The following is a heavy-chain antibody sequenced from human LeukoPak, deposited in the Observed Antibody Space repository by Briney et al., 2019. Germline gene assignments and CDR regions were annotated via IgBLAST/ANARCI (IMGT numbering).Heavy chain of an antibody. Sequence: GGSLRLSCVASAFSVSSNYMSWVRQTPGKGLQWVSVIYSGGDTYYADSVKGRFTVSRDNSKNTLYLQMNSLRAEDTAVYYCARDGTYSNYLFDMDVWGKGTTVTVSS. D-gene: IGHD4-11*01. CDR2: IYSGGDT. V-gene: IGHV3-66*01. CDR1: AFSVSSNY. CDR3: ARDGTYSNYLFDMDV. J-gene: IGHJ6*03.